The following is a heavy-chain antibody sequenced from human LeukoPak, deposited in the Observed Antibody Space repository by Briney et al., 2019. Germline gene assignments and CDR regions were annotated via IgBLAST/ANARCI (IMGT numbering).Heavy chain of an antibody. Sequence: SETLSLTCTVSGGSISSYYWSWIRQPPGKGLEWIGYIYYSGSTNYNPSLKSRVTISVDTSKNQFSLKLSSVTAADTAVYYCARAEMYSSGWCSWSGSGWFDPWGQGTLVTVSS. CDR1: GGSISSYY. J-gene: IGHJ5*02. CDR3: ARAEMYSSGWCSWSGSGWFDP. CDR2: IYYSGST. D-gene: IGHD6-19*01. V-gene: IGHV4-59*01.